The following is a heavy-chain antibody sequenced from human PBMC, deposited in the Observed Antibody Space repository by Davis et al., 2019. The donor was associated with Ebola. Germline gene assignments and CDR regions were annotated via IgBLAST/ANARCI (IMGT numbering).Heavy chain of an antibody. CDR1: GFTSA. J-gene: IGHJ6*02. Sequence: GGSLRLSCEASGFTSAMHWVRQATGTGLEWVAFISADGSNEYYTDSVKGRFTISRDNGKNSLHLHMNSLRDEDTAVYFCARRILLDSRGGMDVWGQGTTVTVSS. D-gene: IGHD2/OR15-2a*01. V-gene: IGHV3-30*12. CDR3: ARRILLDSRGGMDV. CDR2: ISADGSNE.